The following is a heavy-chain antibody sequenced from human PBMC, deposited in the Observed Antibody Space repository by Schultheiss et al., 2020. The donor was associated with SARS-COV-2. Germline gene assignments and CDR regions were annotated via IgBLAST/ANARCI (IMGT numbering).Heavy chain of an antibody. CDR3: ARGALGYCTGGVCPPWYFDL. D-gene: IGHD2-8*02. Sequence: ASVKVSCKASGGTFSSYAISWVRQAPGQGLEWMGWISAYNGNTNYAQKFQGWVTMTTDTSTSTAYMELRSLRSDDTAVYYCARGALGYCTGGVCPPWYFDLWGRGTLVTVSS. V-gene: IGHV1-18*01. CDR2: ISAYNGNT. CDR1: GGTFSSYA. J-gene: IGHJ2*01.